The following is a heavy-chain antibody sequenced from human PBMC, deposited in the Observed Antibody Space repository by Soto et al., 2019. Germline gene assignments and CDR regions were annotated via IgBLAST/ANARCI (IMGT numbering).Heavy chain of an antibody. J-gene: IGHJ6*03. D-gene: IGHD6-13*01. CDR1: GFTVSSNY. CDR3: ARVGYSSSWLHYYYYYMDV. CDR2: IYSGGST. V-gene: IGHV3-66*01. Sequence: GGFLRLSCAASGFTVSSNYMSWVRQAPGKGLEWVSVIYSGGSTYYADSVKGRFTISRDNSKNTLYLQMNSLRAEDTAVYYCARVGYSSSWLHYYYYYMDVWGKGTTVTVSS.